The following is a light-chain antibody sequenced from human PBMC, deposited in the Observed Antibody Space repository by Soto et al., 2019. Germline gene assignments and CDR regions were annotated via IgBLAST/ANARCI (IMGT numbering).Light chain of an antibody. CDR1: TSAVGGYDY. Sequence: QSALTQPASVSGSPGQSITISCTGTTSAVGGYDYVSWYQQHPGKAPKLIIYDVNNRPSGVSNRFSGSKSGNTASLTISGLQTEDEADFYCTSYTDSTTSLGVFGGGTKRTVL. J-gene: IGLJ2*01. V-gene: IGLV2-14*01. CDR3: TSYTDSTTSLGV. CDR2: DVN.